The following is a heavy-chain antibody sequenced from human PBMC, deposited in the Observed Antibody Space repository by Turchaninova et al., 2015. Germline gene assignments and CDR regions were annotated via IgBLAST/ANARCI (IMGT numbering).Heavy chain of an antibody. D-gene: IGHD6-13*01. J-gene: IGHJ4*02. CDR2: INHSGST. Sequence: QVQLQQWGAGLLKPSETLSLPCAVYGGPFSGYYWNRSRQPPGKGLEWIGEINHSGSTNYNPSLKSRVTISVDTSKNQFSLKLSSVTAADTAVYYCARGGAAAGMTPHFDYWGQGTLVTVSS. CDR1: GGPFSGYY. CDR3: ARGGAAAGMTPHFDY. V-gene: IGHV4-34*01.